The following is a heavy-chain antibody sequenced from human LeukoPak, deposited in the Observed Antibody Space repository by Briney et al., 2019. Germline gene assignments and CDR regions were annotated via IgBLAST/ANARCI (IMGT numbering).Heavy chain of an antibody. Sequence: PGRSLRLFCAASGFIFSSYDMHWVRQAPGKGLEGVAVILYDGRNKYYADSVKGRFSISRDNSKNTLYLQMNSLRAEDTAVYYCARDPPAEYYDFWTRLYGMDVWGQGTTVTVSS. CDR1: GFIFSSYD. J-gene: IGHJ6*02. CDR2: ILYDGRNK. V-gene: IGHV3-30*04. D-gene: IGHD3-3*01. CDR3: ARDPPAEYYDFWTRLYGMDV.